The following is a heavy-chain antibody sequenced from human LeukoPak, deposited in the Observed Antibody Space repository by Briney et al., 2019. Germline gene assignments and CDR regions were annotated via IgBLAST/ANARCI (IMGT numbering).Heavy chain of an antibody. J-gene: IGHJ4*02. D-gene: IGHD3-22*01. CDR3: AKVLIVVVSYYFDY. CDR2: ISGSGGST. CDR1: GFTFSSYA. Sequence: GGSLRLSCAASGFTFSSYAMSWVRQAPGKGLEWVSAISGSGGSTYYADSVKGRFTISRDNSKNTLYLQMNSPRAEDTAVYYCAKVLIVVVSYYFDYWGQGTLVTVSS. V-gene: IGHV3-23*01.